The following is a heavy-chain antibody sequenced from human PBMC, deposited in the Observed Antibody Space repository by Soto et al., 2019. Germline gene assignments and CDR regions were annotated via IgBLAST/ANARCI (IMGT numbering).Heavy chain of an antibody. CDR3: ARDPDGDYILGWFDP. Sequence: QVQLVESGGGVVQPGRSLRLSCAASGFTFSSYAMHWVRQAPGKGLEWVAVSYDGSNKYYADSVKGRFTISRDNSKNTLYLQMISLRAEDTAVYDCARDPDGDYILGWFDPWGQGTLVTVSS. CDR2: SYDGSNK. V-gene: IGHV3-30-3*01. CDR1: GFTFSSYA. D-gene: IGHD4-17*01. J-gene: IGHJ5*02.